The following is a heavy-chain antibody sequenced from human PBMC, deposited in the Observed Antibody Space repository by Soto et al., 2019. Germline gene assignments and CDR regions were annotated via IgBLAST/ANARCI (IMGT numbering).Heavy chain of an antibody. D-gene: IGHD6-13*01. J-gene: IGHJ2*01. Sequence: GGSLRLSCAASGFTFSSYSMNWVRQAPGKGLEWVSYISSSSSTIYYADSVKGRFTISRDNAKNSLYLQMNSLRDEDTAVYYCARDPAAAGYRNWYFDLWGRGTLVTVSS. CDR1: GFTFSSYS. CDR2: ISSSSSTI. CDR3: ARDPAAAGYRNWYFDL. V-gene: IGHV3-48*02.